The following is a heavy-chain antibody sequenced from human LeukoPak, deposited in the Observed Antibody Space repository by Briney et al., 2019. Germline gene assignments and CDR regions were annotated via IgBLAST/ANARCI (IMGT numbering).Heavy chain of an antibody. D-gene: IGHD5-18*01. CDR3: ATLVDTADLRYYYYYMDV. CDR1: GGTFSGYA. Sequence: ASVKVSCKASGGTFSGYAISWVRQAPGQGLEWMGGIIPIFGTANYAQKFQGRVTITADESTSTAYMELSSLRSEDTAVYYCATLVDTADLRYYYYYMDVWGKGTTVTVSS. J-gene: IGHJ6*03. V-gene: IGHV1-69*13. CDR2: IIPIFGTA.